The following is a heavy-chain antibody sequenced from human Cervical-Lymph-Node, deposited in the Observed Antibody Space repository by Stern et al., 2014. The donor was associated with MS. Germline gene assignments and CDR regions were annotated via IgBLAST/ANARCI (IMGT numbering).Heavy chain of an antibody. Sequence: QVQLVQSGAEVKKPGASVQVSCKASEYPLSYFFMHWIRQAPGQGLEWRGGSNPRGGFTTYAQRFQGRFTMTRETSTSTVFMKLSSLTSEDTAVYYCASARNTAFDIWGQGTSVIVSS. J-gene: IGHJ3*02. CDR3: ASARNTAFDI. CDR2: SNPRGGFT. CDR1: EYPLSYFF. V-gene: IGHV1-46*03.